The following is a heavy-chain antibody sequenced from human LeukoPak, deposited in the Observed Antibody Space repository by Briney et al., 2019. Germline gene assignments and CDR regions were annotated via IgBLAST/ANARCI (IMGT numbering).Heavy chain of an antibody. CDR1: GYTLTELS. CDR2: FDPEDGET. J-gene: IGHJ3*02. V-gene: IGHV1-24*01. CDR3: AGPLVVGATTGEVADAFDI. Sequence: GASVKVSCKVSGYTLTELSMHWVRQAPGKGLEWMGGFDPEDGETIYAQKFQGRVTMTEDTSTDTAYMELSSLRSEDTAVYYCAGPLVVGATTGEVADAFDIWGQGTMVTVSS. D-gene: IGHD1-26*01.